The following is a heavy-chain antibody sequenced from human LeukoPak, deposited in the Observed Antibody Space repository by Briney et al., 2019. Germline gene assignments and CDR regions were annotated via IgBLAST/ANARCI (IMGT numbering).Heavy chain of an antibody. CDR2: INPSGGST. D-gene: IGHD3-9*01. CDR3: ARAKLRYFDWSPYGMGY. CDR1: GYTITSYY. V-gene: IGHV1-46*01. Sequence: ATAKVSCKASGYTITSYYMHWVPQAPGQGLEWMGIINPSGGSTSYAQKFQGRVTMTRDTSTSTVYMELSSLRSEDTAVYYCARAKLRYFDWSPYGMGYWGQGTLVTVSS. J-gene: IGHJ4*02.